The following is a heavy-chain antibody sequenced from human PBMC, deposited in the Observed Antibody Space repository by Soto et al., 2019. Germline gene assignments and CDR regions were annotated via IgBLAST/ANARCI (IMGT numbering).Heavy chain of an antibody. J-gene: IGHJ4*02. Sequence: QVQLQESGPGLVKPSETLSLTCTVSGGSVSSGSYYWSWIRQPPGKGLEWIGYIYYSGSTNYNPSLKSRVTISVDTSKNQFSLKLSSVTAADTAVYYCARGGGSGSYGVDPFDYWGQGTLVTVSS. V-gene: IGHV4-61*01. D-gene: IGHD3-10*01. CDR1: GGSVSSGSYY. CDR2: IYYSGST. CDR3: ARGGGSGSYGVDPFDY.